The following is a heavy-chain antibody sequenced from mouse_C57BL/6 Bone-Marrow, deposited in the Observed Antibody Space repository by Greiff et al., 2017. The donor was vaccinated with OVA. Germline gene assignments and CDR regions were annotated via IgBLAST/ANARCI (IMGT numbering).Heavy chain of an antibody. Sequence: DVKLVESGGGLVQPGGSLSLSCAASGFTFTDYYMSWVRQPPGKALEWLGFIRNKANGYTTEYSASVKGRFTISSDNSQRILYLQINALRAEDIATYYSARYNPYYAMDYWGQGTSVTVSS. J-gene: IGHJ4*01. CDR2: IRNKANGYTT. V-gene: IGHV7-3*01. CDR1: GFTFTDYY. CDR3: ARYNPYYAMDY.